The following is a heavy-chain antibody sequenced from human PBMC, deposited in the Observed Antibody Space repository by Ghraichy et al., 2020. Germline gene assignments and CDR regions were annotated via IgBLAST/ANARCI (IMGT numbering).Heavy chain of an antibody. CDR3: ARDQDGSGTFALGLDY. V-gene: IGHV3-21*01. CDR2: ISSGGTYI. Sequence: GGSLRLSCAASGFLFRTYTMNWVRQAPGKGLEWVSSISSGGTYIYYADSVKGRFTSSRDNAKNSLFLQMNSLTADDTAVYYCARDQDGSGTFALGLDYWGQGALVTVDS. J-gene: IGHJ4*02. CDR1: GFLFRTYT. D-gene: IGHD3-10*01.